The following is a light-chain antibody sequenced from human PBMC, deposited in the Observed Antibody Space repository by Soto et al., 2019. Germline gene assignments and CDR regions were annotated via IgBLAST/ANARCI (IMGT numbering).Light chain of an antibody. J-gene: IGKJ1*01. Sequence: AIQMTQSPSSLSASVGDRVTITCRASQDIRTELGWYQQKPGNAPKLLIYATSILQSGVPSRFSAIGSGTDFTLTISSLQPEDFATYYCLQDYSYPRTFGQGTKV. CDR3: LQDYSYPRT. CDR1: QDIRTE. CDR2: ATS. V-gene: IGKV1-6*01.